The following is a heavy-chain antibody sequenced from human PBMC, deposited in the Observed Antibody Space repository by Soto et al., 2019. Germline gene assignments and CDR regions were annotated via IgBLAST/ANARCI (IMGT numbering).Heavy chain of an antibody. CDR2: IYYSGST. V-gene: IGHV4-39*01. CDR3: AGSSSYDPQKYYYYYYMDV. D-gene: IGHD6-13*01. CDR1: GGSISSSSYY. Sequence: SETLSLTCTVSGGSISSSSYYWGWIRQPPGKGLEWIGSIYYSGSTYYNPSLKSRVTISVDTSKYQFSLKLSSVTAADTAVYYCAGSSSYDPQKYYYYYYMDVWGKGTTVTVSS. J-gene: IGHJ6*03.